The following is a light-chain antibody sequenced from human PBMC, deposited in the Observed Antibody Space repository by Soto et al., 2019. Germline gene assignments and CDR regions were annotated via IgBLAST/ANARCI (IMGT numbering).Light chain of an antibody. V-gene: IGKV4-1*01. CDR3: QQHYTPPLI. CDR1: QTVLYSFTNNNF. Sequence: SPLSCKTSQTVLYSFTNNNFLAWYQHKAGQPPKLLIYWASTRASGVPDRFIGSGSGTDFTLTISSLQAEDVAVYYCQQHYTPPLIFGAGTKVEIK. CDR2: WAS. J-gene: IGKJ4*01.